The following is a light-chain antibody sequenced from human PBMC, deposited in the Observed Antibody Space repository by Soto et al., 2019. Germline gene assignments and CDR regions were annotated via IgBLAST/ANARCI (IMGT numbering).Light chain of an antibody. CDR3: HQYYDCPAT. Sequence: EKVMTQSPATLSVSPGERATLSCRASQSVSSNLAWYQQKPGQAPRLLIYDASTRATGIPARFSGSGSGTEFTLTISSLQSQDLAVYYCHQYYDCPATFGQGTKVEIK. CDR2: DAS. CDR1: QSVSSN. V-gene: IGKV3-15*01. J-gene: IGKJ1*01.